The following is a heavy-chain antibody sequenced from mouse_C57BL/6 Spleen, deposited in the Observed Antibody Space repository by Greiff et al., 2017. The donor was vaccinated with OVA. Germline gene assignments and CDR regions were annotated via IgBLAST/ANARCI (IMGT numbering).Heavy chain of an antibody. CDR3: ARRLGRGYWYFDV. CDR1: GFTFSDYR. CDR2: ISSGSSTI. V-gene: IGHV5-17*01. J-gene: IGHJ1*03. D-gene: IGHD4-1*01. Sequence: EVQLVESGGGLVKPGGSLKLSCAASGFTFSDYRMHWVRQAPEQGLEWVAYISSGSSTISYADTVKGRFTISRDNAKNTLFLQMTSLRSEDTAMYYCARRLGRGYWYFDVWGTGTTVTVSS.